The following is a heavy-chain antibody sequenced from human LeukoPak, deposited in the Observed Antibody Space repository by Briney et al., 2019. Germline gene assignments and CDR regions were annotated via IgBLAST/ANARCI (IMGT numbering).Heavy chain of an antibody. CDR3: ARGPSFGSEYYYYYYMDV. Sequence: SETLSLTCTVSGGSISNGGSYWSWIRQHPGKGLEWIGYIYYSGSTYYNPSLKSRVTISVDTSKNQFSLKLSSVTAADTAVYYCARGPSFGSEYYYYYYMDVWGKGTTVTVSS. CDR1: GGSISNGGSY. D-gene: IGHD3-10*01. J-gene: IGHJ6*03. CDR2: IYYSGST. V-gene: IGHV4-31*03.